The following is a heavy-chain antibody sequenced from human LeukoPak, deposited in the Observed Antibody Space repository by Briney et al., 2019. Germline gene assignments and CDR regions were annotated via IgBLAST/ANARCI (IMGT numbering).Heavy chain of an antibody. J-gene: IGHJ4*02. CDR2: IYYSGST. V-gene: IGHV4-59*01. CDR3: ARVGGSGWFHLDY. Sequence: SETLSLTCSVSGGSISGAYWSWIRQAPGKGLEWIGYIYYSGSTNYNPSLKSRVTISVDTSKNQFSLKLSSVTAADTAVYYCARVGGSGWFHLDYWGQGALITVSS. D-gene: IGHD6-19*01. CDR1: GGSISGAY.